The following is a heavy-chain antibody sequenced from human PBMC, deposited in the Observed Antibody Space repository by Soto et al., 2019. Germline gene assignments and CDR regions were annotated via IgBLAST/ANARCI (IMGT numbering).Heavy chain of an antibody. J-gene: IGHJ6*02. CDR3: AREPCTNGVCYRDRGPLGGMDV. CDR1: GFTFSSYS. V-gene: IGHV3-21*01. CDR2: ISSSSSYI. Sequence: EVPLVESGGGLVKPGGSLRLSCAASGFTFSSYSMNWVRQAPGKGLEWVSSISSSSSYIYYADSVKGRFTISRDNAKDSRYVQMNSVRAEDTAVYYCAREPCTNGVCYRDRGPLGGMDVWGQGTTVTVSS. D-gene: IGHD2-8*01.